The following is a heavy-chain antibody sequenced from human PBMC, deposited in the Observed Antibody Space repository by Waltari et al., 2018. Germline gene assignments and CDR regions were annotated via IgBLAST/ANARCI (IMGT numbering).Heavy chain of an antibody. D-gene: IGHD2-2*01. CDR1: GFPFSNFW. V-gene: IGHV3-7*01. J-gene: IGHJ4*02. Sequence: EVQLVESGGALVQPGGSLRLSCAASGFPFSNFWLTWVRQAPGRGREWVANIKQDGGEKYYADSVKGRFTISRDNTRNSVFLQMNSLRAEDTAVFYCVRRHCSSTACFVTSFDYWGQGTLVTVSS. CDR2: IKQDGGEK. CDR3: VRRHCSSTACFVTSFDY.